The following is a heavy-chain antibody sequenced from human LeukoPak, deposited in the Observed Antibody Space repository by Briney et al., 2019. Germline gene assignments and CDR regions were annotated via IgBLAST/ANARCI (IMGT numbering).Heavy chain of an antibody. D-gene: IGHD5-18*01. CDR1: GGTFSSYA. V-gene: IGHV1-69*01. Sequence: SVKVSCKASGGTFSSYAISWVRQAPGQGLEWMGGIIPIFGTANYAQKFQGGVTITADESTSTAYMELSSLRSEDTAVYYCARGSSGRGIYSYGYNYWGQGTLVTVSS. CDR2: IIPIFGTA. CDR3: ARGSSGRGIYSYGYNY. J-gene: IGHJ4*02.